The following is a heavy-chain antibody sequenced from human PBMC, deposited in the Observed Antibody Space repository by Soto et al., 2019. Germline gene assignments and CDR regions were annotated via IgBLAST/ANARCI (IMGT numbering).Heavy chain of an antibody. D-gene: IGHD6-19*01. CDR3: ATMAGSYPY. CDR1: GFAFSRFP. V-gene: IGHV3-74*01. Sequence: PGGSLRLSCAASGFAFSRFPMHWVRQAPGKGLVWVSRIDPDGSDTTYADSVKCRFTISRDNAKNIVYLQMSSLRAEDTALYYCATMAGSYPYWGQGTLVTVSS. CDR2: IDPDGSDT. J-gene: IGHJ4*02.